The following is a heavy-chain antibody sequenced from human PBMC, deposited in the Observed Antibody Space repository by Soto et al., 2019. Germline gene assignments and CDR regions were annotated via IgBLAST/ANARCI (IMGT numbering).Heavy chain of an antibody. V-gene: IGHV4-4*07. CDR1: GGSMSSYY. J-gene: IGHJ5*02. CDR2: VYSSGGT. Sequence: SETLSLTCTVSGGSMSSYYWTWIRQPAGKGLEWIGRVYSSGGTHYNPSLKSRVTISLDTSKNQFSLRLLSVTDADTAVYYCARGQRFSDWFDPWGQGTLVTVS. CDR3: ARGQRFSDWFDP. D-gene: IGHD3-3*01.